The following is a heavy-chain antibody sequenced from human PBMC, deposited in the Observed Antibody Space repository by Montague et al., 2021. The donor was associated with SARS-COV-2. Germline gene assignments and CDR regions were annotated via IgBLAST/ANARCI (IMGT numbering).Heavy chain of an antibody. V-gene: IGHV3-30-3*01. Sequence: LRLSCAASGFTFSSYAMHWVRQAPGKGLEWVAVISYDGSNKYYADSVKGRFTISRDNSKNTLYLQMNSLRAEDTAVYYCASPRGPSYYDILTGSAFDYWGQGTLVAVSS. CDR3: ASPRGPSYYDILTGSAFDY. J-gene: IGHJ4*02. CDR1: GFTFSSYA. CDR2: ISYDGSNK. D-gene: IGHD3-9*01.